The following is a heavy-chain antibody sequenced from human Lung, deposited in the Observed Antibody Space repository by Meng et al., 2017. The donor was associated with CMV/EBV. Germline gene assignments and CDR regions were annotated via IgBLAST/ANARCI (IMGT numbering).Heavy chain of an antibody. CDR2: MYNVGNT. CDR3: ANGHCSGAICSGAFDI. V-gene: IGHV3-53*01. J-gene: IGHJ3*02. D-gene: IGHD2-15*01. Sequence: GESXKISCVASGFTVSSHYMSWVRQAPGQGLEWVSVMYNVGNTYYADSVMGRFTVSRDNSKNTLYLQMNTLRPEDTAVYYCANGHCSGAICSGAFDIWGQGXMVTVSS. CDR1: GFTVSSHY.